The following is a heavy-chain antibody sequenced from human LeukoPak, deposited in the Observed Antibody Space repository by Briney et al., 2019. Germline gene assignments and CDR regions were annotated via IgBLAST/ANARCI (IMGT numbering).Heavy chain of an antibody. CDR3: ARGLGSSGRATGN. CDR2: INPNSGGT. V-gene: IGHV1-2*02. D-gene: IGHD6-19*01. Sequence: GASVTVSRKASGYTFTGYYMHWVRQAPGQGLEWMGWINPNSGGTNYAQKFQGRVTMTRDTSISTAYMELSRLRSDDTAVYYCARGLGSSGRATGNWGQGTLVTVSS. J-gene: IGHJ4*02. CDR1: GYTFTGYY.